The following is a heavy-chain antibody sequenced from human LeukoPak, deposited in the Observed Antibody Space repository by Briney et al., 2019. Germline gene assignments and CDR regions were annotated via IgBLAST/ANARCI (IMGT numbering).Heavy chain of an antibody. CDR3: ATGYSSSWYYFEY. J-gene: IGHJ4*02. Sequence: GGSLRLSCAASGFTFSSYAMSWVRQAPGKGLEWVSVFSGSGPNTYYADSVKGRFTISRDNSKNTLSLQMNSLRAADTAVYYCATGYSSSWYYFEYWGQGILVTISS. CDR1: GFTFSSYA. V-gene: IGHV3-23*01. D-gene: IGHD6-13*01. CDR2: FSGSGPNT.